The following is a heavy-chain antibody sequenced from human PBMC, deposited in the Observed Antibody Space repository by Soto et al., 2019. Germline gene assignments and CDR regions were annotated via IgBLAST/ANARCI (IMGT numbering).Heavy chain of an antibody. Sequence: SQTLSLTCAISGDSVSSNSAAWNWIRQSPSRGLEWLGRTYYRSKWYNDYAVSGKSRITINPDTSKKQFSLQLNSVTPEDTAVYYCARVLDPGPHHKIVVVPAATDYYYYMDVWGKGTTVTVSS. CDR3: ARVLDPGPHHKIVVVPAATDYYYYMDV. V-gene: IGHV6-1*01. CDR1: GDSVSSNSAA. CDR2: TYYRSKWYN. J-gene: IGHJ6*03. D-gene: IGHD2-2*01.